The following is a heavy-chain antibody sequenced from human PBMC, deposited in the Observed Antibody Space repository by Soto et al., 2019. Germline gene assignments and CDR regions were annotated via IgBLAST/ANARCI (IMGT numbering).Heavy chain of an antibody. J-gene: IGHJ4*02. CDR3: ARELPTTHYFDY. D-gene: IGHD4-4*01. Sequence: ASVKVSCKTSGYSFIDYAMHWVRQAPGQRPEWMGWIHAGNGDTRYSQRFQGRFTITRDTSASTVYMDLSSLSSEDTAVYYCARELPTTHYFDYWGQGALVTVS. CDR2: IHAGNGDT. V-gene: IGHV1-3*01. CDR1: GYSFIDYA.